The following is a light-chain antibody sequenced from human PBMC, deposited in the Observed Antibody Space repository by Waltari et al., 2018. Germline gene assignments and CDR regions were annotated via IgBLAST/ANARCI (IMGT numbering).Light chain of an antibody. Sequence: DIVLTQSPATLSLSPGERVTLSCRASQSINDYLAWYQQRPGQAPRLLIYDASNRATGIPARFSGSGSGTDFTLTISSLEPEDFAVYYCQQRRDWPLTFGGGTTVDIK. V-gene: IGKV3-11*01. CDR2: DAS. CDR1: QSINDY. CDR3: QQRRDWPLT. J-gene: IGKJ4*01.